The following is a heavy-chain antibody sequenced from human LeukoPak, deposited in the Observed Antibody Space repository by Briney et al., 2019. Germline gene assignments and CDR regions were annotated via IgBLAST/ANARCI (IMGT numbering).Heavy chain of an antibody. CDR1: GFTFSTYS. CDR2: IGSSGGST. D-gene: IGHD5-24*01. Sequence: GGSLRLSCAASGFTFSTYSMNWVRQAPGKGLEWVSLIGSSGGSTYYADSVKGRFTISRDNSKNTLSLQMNSLRVEDTAIYYCAKDIQLSTWGLGTMVTVSS. CDR3: AKDIQLST. V-gene: IGHV3-23*01. J-gene: IGHJ3*01.